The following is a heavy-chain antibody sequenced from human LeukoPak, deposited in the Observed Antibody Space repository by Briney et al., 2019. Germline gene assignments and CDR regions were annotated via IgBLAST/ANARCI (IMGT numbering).Heavy chain of an antibody. V-gene: IGHV4-39*01. D-gene: IGHD3-16*01. Sequence: PSETLSLTCTVSGGSISSSFNYWAWIRQPPGKGLEWIGSICESGSAYYNPSLKSRITMSVDTSENQFSLKLTSVTAADTAVYYCARHYGPWGQGTLVTVSS. J-gene: IGHJ5*02. CDR2: ICESGSA. CDR1: GGSISSSFNY. CDR3: ARHYGP.